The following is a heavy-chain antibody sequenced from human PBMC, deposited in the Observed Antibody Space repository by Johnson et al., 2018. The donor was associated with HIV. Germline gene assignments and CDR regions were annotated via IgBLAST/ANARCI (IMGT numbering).Heavy chain of an antibody. D-gene: IGHD6-19*01. J-gene: IGHJ3*02. V-gene: IGHV3-30*04. CDR1: GFTFSSYA. Sequence: QVQLVESGGGVVQPGRSLRLSCAASGFTFSSYAIHWVRQAPGKGLEWVAVISYDGSNKYYADSVKGRFTISRDNAKNSLYLQMNSLRAEDTALYYCARDLTVAGIGHYAFDIWGQGTMVTVSS. CDR2: ISYDGSNK. CDR3: ARDLTVAGIGHYAFDI.